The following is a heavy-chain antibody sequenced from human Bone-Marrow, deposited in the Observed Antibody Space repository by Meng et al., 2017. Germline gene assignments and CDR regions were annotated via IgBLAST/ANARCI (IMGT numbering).Heavy chain of an antibody. Sequence: SETLSLTCAVYGGSFSGYYWSWIRQPPGKGLEWIGEINHSGSTNYNPSLKSRVTISVDTSKNQFTLKLSSVTAADTAVYYCFRIRVTAGNSRCDRYCYGMDVWGQGTTVTVSS. J-gene: IGHJ6*02. V-gene: IGHV4-34*01. D-gene: IGHD2-21*02. CDR1: GGSFSGYY. CDR3: FRIRVTAGNSRCDRYCYGMDV. CDR2: INHSGST.